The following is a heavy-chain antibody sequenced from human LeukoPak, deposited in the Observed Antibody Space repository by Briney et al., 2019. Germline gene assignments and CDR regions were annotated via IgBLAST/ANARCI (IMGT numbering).Heavy chain of an antibody. J-gene: IGHJ3*02. CDR2: IYYSGST. D-gene: IGHD2-15*01. CDR3: ARHENVLGYCSGGSCYDDAFDI. Sequence: SETLSLTCTVSSGSISTYYWSCIRQPPGKGLEWIGYIYYSGSTNYNPSLKSRVTISVDTSKNQFSLKLSSVTAADTAVYYCARHENVLGYCSGGSCYDDAFDIWGQGTMVTVSS. V-gene: IGHV4-59*08. CDR1: SGSISTYY.